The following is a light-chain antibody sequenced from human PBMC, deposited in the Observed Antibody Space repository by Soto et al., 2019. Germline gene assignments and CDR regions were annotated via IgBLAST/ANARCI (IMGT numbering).Light chain of an antibody. V-gene: IGLV3-21*02. CDR3: QVWDSDDYVV. J-gene: IGLJ2*01. CDR1: DIGFKS. Sequence: SYVVTQPPSVSVAPGQTARVTCGGSDIGFKSVHWYQQRPGQSPVVVVYDDNDRPSGIPDRFSGSNSGNTATLTIRRVEAGDEADYYCQVWDSDDYVVFGGGTQLTVL. CDR2: DDN.